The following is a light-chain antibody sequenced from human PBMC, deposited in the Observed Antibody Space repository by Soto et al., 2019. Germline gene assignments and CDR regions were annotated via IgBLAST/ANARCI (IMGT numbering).Light chain of an antibody. CDR3: SSYTRSSTLVV. CDR2: EVS. Sequence: QSALTQPASVSGSPGQWITISCTGTSSDIGYYNYVSWYQQDPGKAPKLIIYEVSNRPSGVSNRFSGSKSGNTASLTISGLQAEDEADYYCSSYTRSSTLVVFGGGTKLTAL. CDR1: SSDIGYYNY. J-gene: IGLJ3*02. V-gene: IGLV2-14*01.